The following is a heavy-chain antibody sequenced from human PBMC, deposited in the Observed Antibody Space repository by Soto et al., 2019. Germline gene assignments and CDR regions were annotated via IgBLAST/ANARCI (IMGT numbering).Heavy chain of an antibody. CDR2: ISGTGGTT. CDR1: GFTFSSYA. Sequence: LRLSCAASGFTFSSYAMSWVRQAPGKGLEWVSGISGTGGTTYYADSVKGRFTISRDNPKNTLYLQMNSLRAEDTAVYYCAKDQYSGSPGKPDYWGQGILVTVSS. CDR3: AKDQYSGSPGKPDY. V-gene: IGHV3-23*01. J-gene: IGHJ4*02. D-gene: IGHD1-26*01.